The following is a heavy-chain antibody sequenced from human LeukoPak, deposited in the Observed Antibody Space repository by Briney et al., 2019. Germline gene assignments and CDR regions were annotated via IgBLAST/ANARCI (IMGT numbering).Heavy chain of an antibody. CDR3: AMGATREYCQY. V-gene: IGHV3-53*01. CDR2: IYSGGRT. D-gene: IGHD1-26*01. Sequence: GGSLRLSCAASGFTVINNYMTWVRQAPGKRLEWVSVIYSGGRTYYADSVKGRFTISRDNSKNTLYLQMNSLRTEDSAVYYCAMGATREYCQYWGQGTLVTVSS. CDR1: GFTVINNY. J-gene: IGHJ1*01.